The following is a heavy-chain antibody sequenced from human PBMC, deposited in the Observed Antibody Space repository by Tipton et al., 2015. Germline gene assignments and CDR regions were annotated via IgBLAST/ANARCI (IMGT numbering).Heavy chain of an antibody. Sequence: LRLSCSVSSDSISKYYWSWIRQPPGKELEWIGYIQYSGSTNYTPSLKSRVTISVDTSKNQFSLRLTSVTAADTAVYYCACQDYDSLTRDYQTVDYWGQGTLVTVSS. CDR3: ACQDYDSLTRDYQTVDY. CDR2: IQYSGST. CDR1: SDSISKYY. D-gene: IGHD3-9*01. V-gene: IGHV4-59*08. J-gene: IGHJ4*02.